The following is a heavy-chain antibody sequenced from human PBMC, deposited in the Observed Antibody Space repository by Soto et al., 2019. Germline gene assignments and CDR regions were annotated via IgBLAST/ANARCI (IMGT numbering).Heavy chain of an antibody. D-gene: IGHD3-3*01. J-gene: IGHJ4*02. CDR3: ARATVLRFLEWLSTFDY. Sequence: QVQLQESGPGLVKPSQTLSLTCTVSGGSISSGDYYWSWIRQPPGKGLEWIGYIYYSGSTYYNPSLKNRVTISVDPSKNQFSLKLSSVTAEDTAVYYCARATVLRFLEWLSTFDYWGQGTLVTVSS. CDR2: IYYSGST. V-gene: IGHV4-30-4*01. CDR1: GGSISSGDYY.